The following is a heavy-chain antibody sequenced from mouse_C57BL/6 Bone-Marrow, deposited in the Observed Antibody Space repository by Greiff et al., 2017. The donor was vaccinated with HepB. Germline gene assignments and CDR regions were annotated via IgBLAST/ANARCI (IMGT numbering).Heavy chain of an antibody. CDR1: GFNIKDDY. J-gene: IGHJ2*01. D-gene: IGHD4-1*01. V-gene: IGHV14-4*01. CDR3: TTWDPYYFDY. CDR2: IDPENGDT. Sequence: EVQRVESGAELVRPGASVKLSCTASGFNIKDDYMHWVKQRPEQGLEWIGWIDPENGDTEYASKFQGKATITADTSSNTAYLQLSSLTSEDTAVYYCTTWDPYYFDYWGQGTTLTVSS.